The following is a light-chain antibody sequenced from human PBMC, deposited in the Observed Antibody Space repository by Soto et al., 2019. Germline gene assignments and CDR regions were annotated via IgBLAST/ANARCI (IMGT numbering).Light chain of an antibody. CDR1: SSDVGGYNY. J-gene: IGLJ3*02. Sequence: QSALTQPASVSGSPGQSITISCTGTSSDVGGYNYVSWYQQHPGKAPKLMIYEVSNRPSGVSNRFSGSKSGNTASLTISGLQAEDVADYYCSSYTSSSTRVFGGGTNVTVL. CDR2: EVS. V-gene: IGLV2-14*01. CDR3: SSYTSSSTRV.